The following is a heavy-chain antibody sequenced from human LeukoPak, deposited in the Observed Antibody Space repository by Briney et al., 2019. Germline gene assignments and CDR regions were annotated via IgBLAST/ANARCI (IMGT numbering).Heavy chain of an antibody. CDR3: AELGITMIGGV. J-gene: IGHJ6*04. D-gene: IGHD3-10*02. V-gene: IGHV3-48*03. CDR1: GFTFSSYE. CDR2: ISSSGSTI. Sequence: GGSLRLSCAASGFTFSSYEMNWVRQAPGKGLERVSYISSSGSTIYYADSVKGRFTISRDNAKKSLYLQMNSLRAEDTAVYYCAELGITMIGGVWGKGTTVTISS.